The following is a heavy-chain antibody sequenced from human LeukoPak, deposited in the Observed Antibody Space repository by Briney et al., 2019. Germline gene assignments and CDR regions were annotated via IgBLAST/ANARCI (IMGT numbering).Heavy chain of an antibody. V-gene: IGHV7-4-1*02. D-gene: IGHD2-2*01. Sequence: ASVKVSCKASGYTFTSYAMNWVRQAPEQGLEWMGWINTNTGNPTYAQGFTGRFVFSLDTSVSTAYLQISSLKAEDTAVYYCAREVVPAAMRFFDYWGQGTLVTVSS. CDR2: INTNTGNP. J-gene: IGHJ4*02. CDR3: AREVVPAAMRFFDY. CDR1: GYTFTSYA.